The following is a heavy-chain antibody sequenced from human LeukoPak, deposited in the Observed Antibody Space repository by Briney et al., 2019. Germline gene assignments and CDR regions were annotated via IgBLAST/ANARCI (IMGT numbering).Heavy chain of an antibody. CDR3: ARDLLGYDILTGSPRCGMDV. Sequence: ASVKVSCKASGYTFTSYAIHWVRQAPGQGLEWMGWINAGNGKTRYSQNFQGRVTIARDTSASTVYMELSSLRSEDTAVYYCARDLLGYDILTGSPRCGMDVWGQGTTVTVSS. J-gene: IGHJ6*02. CDR2: INAGNGKT. D-gene: IGHD3-9*01. CDR1: GYTFTSYA. V-gene: IGHV1-3*01.